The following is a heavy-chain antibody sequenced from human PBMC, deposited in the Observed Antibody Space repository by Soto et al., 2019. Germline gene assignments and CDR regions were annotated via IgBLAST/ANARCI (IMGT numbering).Heavy chain of an antibody. J-gene: IGHJ6*02. CDR2: IDPTDSFT. Sequence: ESLKISCKGSGYNFTSYWIIWVRQMPGKGLEWMGNIDPTDSFTNYSPSFQGHVTISTDKSMSTAYLQWGTLKASDTAMYYCARRGYDFWSGLDVWGQGTTVTASS. D-gene: IGHD3-3*01. CDR1: GYNFTSYW. CDR3: ARRGYDFWSGLDV. V-gene: IGHV5-10-1*01.